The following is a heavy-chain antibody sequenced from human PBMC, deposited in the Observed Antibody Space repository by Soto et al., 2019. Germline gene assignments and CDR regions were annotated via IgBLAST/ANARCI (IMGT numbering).Heavy chain of an antibody. CDR3: AKSGSSRFLYYYYMDV. D-gene: IGHD3-3*01. CDR2: ISGSGGST. J-gene: IGHJ6*03. CDR1: GFTFSSYA. V-gene: IGHV3-23*01. Sequence: GESLKISCAASGFTFSSYAMSWVRQAPGKGLEWVSAISGSGGSTYYADSVKGRFTISRDNSKNTLYLQMNSLRAEDTAVYYCAKSGSSRFLYYYYMDVWGKGTTVTVSS.